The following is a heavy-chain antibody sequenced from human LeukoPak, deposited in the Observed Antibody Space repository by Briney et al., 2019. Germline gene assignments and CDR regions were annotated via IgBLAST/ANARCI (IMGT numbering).Heavy chain of an antibody. Sequence: PGGSLRLSCAASGFTFSSYWMSWVRQAPGRGLEWVANIKQDGSEKYYVDSVKGRFTISRDNAKNSLYLQMNSLRAEDTAVYYCARGGYDSSGYYRPYYFDYWGQGTLVTVSS. CDR3: ARGGYDSSGYYRPYYFDY. V-gene: IGHV3-7*01. CDR1: GFTFSSYW. CDR2: IKQDGSEK. J-gene: IGHJ4*02. D-gene: IGHD3-22*01.